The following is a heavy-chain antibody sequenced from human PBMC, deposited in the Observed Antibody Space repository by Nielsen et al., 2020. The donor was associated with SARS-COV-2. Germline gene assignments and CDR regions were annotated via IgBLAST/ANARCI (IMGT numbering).Heavy chain of an antibody. CDR2: IIPILGIA. CDR3: AILPVEMATNLLFDY. V-gene: IGHV1-69*02. D-gene: IGHD5-24*01. Sequence: SVKVSCKASGGTFSSYTISWVRQAPGQGLEWMGRIIPILGIANYAQKFQGRVTITADKSTSTAYMELSSLRSEDTAVYYCAILPVEMATNLLFDYWGQGTLVTVSS. CDR1: GGTFSSYT. J-gene: IGHJ4*02.